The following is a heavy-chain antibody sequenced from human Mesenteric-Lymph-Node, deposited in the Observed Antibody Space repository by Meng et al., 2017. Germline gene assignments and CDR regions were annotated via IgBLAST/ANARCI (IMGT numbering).Heavy chain of an antibody. Sequence: GESLKISCAASGFTFSTYSMNWVRQAPGKGLEWVSSISSTSRYIYYADSVKGRFTISRDNAKKSLYLEMSSLRGEDTSVYYCARAWRSGSLYYFDYWGQGTLVTVSS. CDR2: ISSTSRYI. V-gene: IGHV3-21*01. D-gene: IGHD1-26*01. CDR1: GFTFSTYS. CDR3: ARAWRSGSLYYFDY. J-gene: IGHJ4*02.